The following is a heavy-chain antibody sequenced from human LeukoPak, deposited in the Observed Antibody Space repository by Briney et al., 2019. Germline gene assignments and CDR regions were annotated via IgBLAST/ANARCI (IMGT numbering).Heavy chain of an antibody. CDR2: INPNSGGT. D-gene: IGHD2-2*02. CDR3: ARPGVYCSSTSCYRTSWFDP. CDR1: GYTFTGYY. J-gene: IGHJ5*02. Sequence: GASVKVCCKASGYTFTGYYMHWVRQAPGQGLEWMGWINPNSGGTNYAQKFQGRVTMTRDTSISTAYMELSRLRSDDTAVYYCARPGVYCSSTSCYRTSWFDPWGQGTLVTVSS. V-gene: IGHV1-2*02.